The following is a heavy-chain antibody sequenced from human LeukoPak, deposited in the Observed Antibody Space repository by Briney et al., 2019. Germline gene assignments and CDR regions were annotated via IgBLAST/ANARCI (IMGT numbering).Heavy chain of an antibody. CDR2: VDPEDGET. Sequence: ASVKVSCKVSGYTLTELSMHWVRQAPGKGREWMGGVDPEDGETIYAQKFQGGVTMTEDTSTDTAYMELSSLRSEDTAVYYCATLSVRDWYRSFDYWGQGTLVTVSS. V-gene: IGHV1-24*01. D-gene: IGHD6-19*01. CDR3: ATLSVRDWYRSFDY. CDR1: GYTLTELS. J-gene: IGHJ4*02.